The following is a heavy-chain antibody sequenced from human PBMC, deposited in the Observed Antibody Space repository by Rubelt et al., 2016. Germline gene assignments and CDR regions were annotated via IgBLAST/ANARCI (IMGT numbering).Heavy chain of an antibody. V-gene: IGHV4-59*01. CDR2: NYYSGST. J-gene: IGHJ4*02. CDR3: ARGVVPAAPLLP. CDR1: GGSISSYY. Sequence: QVQLQESGPGLVKPSETLSLTCTVSGGSISSYYWGWIRQPPGKGLEWIGCNYYSGSTNYNPSLKSRSTISGGTSKNQFSLKRSSVTAADTAVYYCARGVVPAAPLLPWGQGTLVTVSS. D-gene: IGHD2-2*01.